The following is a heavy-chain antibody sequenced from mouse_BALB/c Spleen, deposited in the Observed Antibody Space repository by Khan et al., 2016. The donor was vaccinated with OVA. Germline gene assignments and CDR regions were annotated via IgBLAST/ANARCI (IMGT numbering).Heavy chain of an antibody. CDR2: ISSGGST. CDR1: GFTFSNYA. J-gene: IGHJ3*01. Sequence: EVELVESGGGLVKPGGSLKVSCAASGFTFSNYAMSWVRQTPEKRLEWVASISSGGSTYYPDSAKGRFTISRDNARNILYLQMSSLRSEDTAMYYCARGYWFVYWGQGTLVTVSA. CDR3: ARGYWFVY. V-gene: IGHV5-6-5*01.